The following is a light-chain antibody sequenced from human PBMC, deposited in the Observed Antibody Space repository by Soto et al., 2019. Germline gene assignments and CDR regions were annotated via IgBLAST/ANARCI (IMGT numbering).Light chain of an antibody. V-gene: IGKV1-39*01. CDR2: AAS. CDR1: QTVSIY. Sequence: DIQMTQSPSSLSASVADRVTITCRASQTVSIYLNWYRQKPGKAPELLIFAASDLQSGVPPRFSGSGSGTDFTLTISSLQPEDFATYYCQQTYSSPQTFGQGTKVDI. CDR3: QQTYSSPQT. J-gene: IGKJ1*01.